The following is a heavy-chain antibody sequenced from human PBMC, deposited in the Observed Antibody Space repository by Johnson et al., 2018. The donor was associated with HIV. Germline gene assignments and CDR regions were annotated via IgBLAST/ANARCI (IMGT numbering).Heavy chain of an antibody. J-gene: IGHJ3*02. Sequence: QVQLVESGGAVVQPGRSLRLSCAASGSTFSSYAMHWVRQAPGKGLEWVAVISYDGSNTYYADSVKGRFTISRDNSKNTLYLQMNSLRAEDTAVYYCASTGSGSDDAFDIWGQGTMVTVSS. CDR1: GSTFSSYA. V-gene: IGHV3-30-3*01. CDR3: ASTGSGSDDAFDI. D-gene: IGHD3-10*01. CDR2: ISYDGSNT.